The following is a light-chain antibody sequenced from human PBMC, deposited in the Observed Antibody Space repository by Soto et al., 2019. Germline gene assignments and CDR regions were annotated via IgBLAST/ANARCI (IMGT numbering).Light chain of an antibody. Sequence: VRMPQSPSTLSASVGDRVTITCRASQSISSWLAWYQQKPGKAPKLLIYDASSLESGVPSRFSGSGSETEFTLTISSLPPDDFATYYCQQYNSYSRTFGQGTMVDI. J-gene: IGKJ1*01. CDR3: QQYNSYSRT. V-gene: IGKV1-5*01. CDR1: QSISSW. CDR2: DAS.